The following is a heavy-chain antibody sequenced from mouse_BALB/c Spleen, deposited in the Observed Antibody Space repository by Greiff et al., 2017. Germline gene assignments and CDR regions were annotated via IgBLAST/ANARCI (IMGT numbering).Heavy chain of an antibody. CDR2: IRLKSNNYAT. CDR1: GFTFSNYW. Sequence: EVKVVESGGGLVQPGGSMKLSCVASGFTFSNYWMNWVRQSPEKGLEWVAEIRLKSNNYATHYAESVKGRFTISRDDSKSSVYLQMNNLRAEDTGIYYCTRLYDGYYDYWGQGTTLTVSS. D-gene: IGHD2-3*01. J-gene: IGHJ2*01. V-gene: IGHV6-6*02. CDR3: TRLYDGYYDY.